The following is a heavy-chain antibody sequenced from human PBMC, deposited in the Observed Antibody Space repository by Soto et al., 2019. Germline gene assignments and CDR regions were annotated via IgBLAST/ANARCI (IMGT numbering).Heavy chain of an antibody. Sequence: SETLSLTCAVSGGSISSSNWWSWGRQPPGKGLEWIGEIYHSGSTNYNPSLKSRVTISVDTSKNQFSLKLSSVTAADTAVYYCARTPSTVTTGYYYYGMDVWGQGTTVTVSS. CDR1: GGSISSSNW. D-gene: IGHD4-17*01. CDR3: ARTPSTVTTGYYYYGMDV. CDR2: IYHSGST. J-gene: IGHJ6*02. V-gene: IGHV4-4*02.